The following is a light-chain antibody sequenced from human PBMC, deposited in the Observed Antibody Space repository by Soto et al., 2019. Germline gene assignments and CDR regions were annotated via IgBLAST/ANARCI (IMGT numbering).Light chain of an antibody. CDR2: EVS. CDR3: CSYAGSTTRVL. V-gene: IGLV2-14*01. Sequence: QSALTQPASVSGSPGQSIIISCTGTSSDVDTYKYVSWYQQHPGKAPKLMIYEVSHRPSGVSDRFSGSKSGNTASLTISGLKAEDGADYYGCSYAGSTTRVLFGGGTKPPVL. CDR1: SSDVDTYKY. J-gene: IGLJ2*01.